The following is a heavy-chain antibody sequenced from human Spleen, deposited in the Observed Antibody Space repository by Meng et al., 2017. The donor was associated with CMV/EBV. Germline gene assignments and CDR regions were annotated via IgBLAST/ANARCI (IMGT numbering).Heavy chain of an antibody. D-gene: IGHD4-11*01. V-gene: IGHV3-23*01. CDR2: ISGGGGST. CDR1: GFSFTSYA. Sequence: GESLKISCTASGFSFTSYAMSWVRQAPGKGLQWVSTISGGGGSTYYAGSVKGRFTISRDNSKNTLLLQMNSLRVEDTALYYCASATYMTTQQGWFDTWGQGTLVTISS. J-gene: IGHJ5*02. CDR3: ASATYMTTQQGWFDT.